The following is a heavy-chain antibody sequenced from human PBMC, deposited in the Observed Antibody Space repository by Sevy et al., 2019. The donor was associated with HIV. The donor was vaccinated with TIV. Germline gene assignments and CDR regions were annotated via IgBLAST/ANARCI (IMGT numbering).Heavy chain of an antibody. J-gene: IGHJ4*02. V-gene: IGHV3-53*01. CDR2: IYSGGST. CDR1: GFSFSNYA. Sequence: GGSLRLSCAASGFSFSNYAMNWVRQAPGKGLEWVSVIYSGGSTYYADSVKGRFTISRDNSKNTLYLQMNSLRAEDTAVYYCHTLGYWGQGTLVTVSS. CDR3: HTLGY.